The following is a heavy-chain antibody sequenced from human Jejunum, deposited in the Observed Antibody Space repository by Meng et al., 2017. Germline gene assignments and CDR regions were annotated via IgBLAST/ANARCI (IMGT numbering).Heavy chain of an antibody. CDR2: IGASGGSS. V-gene: IGHV3-23*01. CDR3: AKGAPWGELSV. D-gene: IGHD1-26*01. CDR1: GFSFYSSA. Sequence: EAQLLESGGGRVQPGGALRLACAAAGFSFYSSAMSWVRQAPGGGLEWVSGIGASGGSSYYADSVKGRFTISKDNYNHILYLQMNSLRAEDSAIYYCAKGAPWGELSVWGQGTLVTVSS. J-gene: IGHJ4*02.